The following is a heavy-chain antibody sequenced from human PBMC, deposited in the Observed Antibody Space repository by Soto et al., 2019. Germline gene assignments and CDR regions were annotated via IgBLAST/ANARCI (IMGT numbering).Heavy chain of an antibody. Sequence: GESLKISCKGSGYTFASHWIGWVRQMPGNGLEWMGGIYPDDSDTRYSPSFQGLVTISADKSISTAYLQWSSLKASDTAMYYCARLYSFLSSEYFDFWGQGSLVTVSS. D-gene: IGHD6-13*01. CDR2: IYPDDSDT. V-gene: IGHV5-51*01. CDR1: GYTFASHW. J-gene: IGHJ4*02. CDR3: ARLYSFLSSEYFDF.